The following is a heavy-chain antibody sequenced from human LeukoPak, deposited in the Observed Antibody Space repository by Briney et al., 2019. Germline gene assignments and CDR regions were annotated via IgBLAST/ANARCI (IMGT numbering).Heavy chain of an antibody. D-gene: IGHD2/OR15-2a*01. CDR3: ARDGSTNYQNWFDP. Sequence: PGTSLRLSCAASGFTFSVYGMHWARQAPGKGLEWVAVIWYDGSIEYYVDSVKGRFTISRDNSKNTLFLQMNSLRAEDTAVYYCARDGSTNYQNWFDPWGQGTLVTVSS. CDR1: GFTFSVYG. J-gene: IGHJ5*02. V-gene: IGHV3-33*01. CDR2: IWYDGSIE.